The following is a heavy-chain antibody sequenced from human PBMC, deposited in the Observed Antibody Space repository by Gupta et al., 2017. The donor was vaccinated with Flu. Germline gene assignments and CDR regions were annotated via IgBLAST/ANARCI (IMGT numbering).Heavy chain of an antibody. CDR2: TRNKANSYTT. Sequence: DWVRQAPGKGLEWVGRTRNKANSYTTEYAACVKGRFTISRDDSKNSLYLQMNSVKTEDTAVYYCAGRYGGNSGGVGYAFDIWGQGTMVTVSS. D-gene: IGHD4-17*01. V-gene: IGHV3-72*01. J-gene: IGHJ3*02. CDR3: AGRYGGNSGGVGYAFDI.